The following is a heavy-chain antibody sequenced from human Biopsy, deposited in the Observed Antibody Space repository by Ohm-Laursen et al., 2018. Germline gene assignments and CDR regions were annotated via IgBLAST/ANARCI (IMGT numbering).Heavy chain of an antibody. CDR3: ARAYSRGDY. D-gene: IGHD2-15*01. V-gene: IGHV3-7*01. CDR2: IKQDGSEK. CDR1: GFTFSSFW. J-gene: IGHJ4*02. Sequence: SLGLSCAASGFTFSSFWMSWVRQAPGKGLEWVANIKQDGSEKNYVDSVKGRFTISRDNAKNSLLLQMNRLRVEDTAVYYCARAYSRGDYWGQGTLVTVSS.